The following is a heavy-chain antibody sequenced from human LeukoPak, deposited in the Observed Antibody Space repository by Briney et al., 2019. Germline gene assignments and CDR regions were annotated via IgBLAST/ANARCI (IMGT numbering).Heavy chain of an antibody. CDR1: GFTFDDYA. D-gene: IGHD1-26*01. J-gene: IGHJ5*02. Sequence: GGSLRLSCAASGFTFDDYAMHWVRQAPGKGLEWVSGISWNSGSIGYADSVKGRFTISRDNAKNSLYLQMNSLRAEDTAVYYCARDNSVGDNAWWFDPWGQGTLVTVSS. V-gene: IGHV3-9*01. CDR3: ARDNSVGDNAWWFDP. CDR2: ISWNSGSI.